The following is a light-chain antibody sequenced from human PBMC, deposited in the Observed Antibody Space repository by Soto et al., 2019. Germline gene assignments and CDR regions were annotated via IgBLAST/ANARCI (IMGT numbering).Light chain of an antibody. Sequence: DIQMTQSPSTLSASVGVRVTITCRASQSISGYLNWYQQKPGKAPKLLIYASSSLQSGVPSRFSGSGSGADFILTISSLQSEDFATYYCQQSYSTPITFGQGTRLEIK. CDR2: ASS. CDR3: QQSYSTPIT. J-gene: IGKJ5*01. V-gene: IGKV1-39*01. CDR1: QSISGY.